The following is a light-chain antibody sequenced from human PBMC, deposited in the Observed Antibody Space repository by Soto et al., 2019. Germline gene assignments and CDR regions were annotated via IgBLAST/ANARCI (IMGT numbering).Light chain of an antibody. Sequence: DIQMTQSPSSLSASVGDRVTITCRASQSISSYLNWYQQKPGKAPKLLIYAASSLQSGVPSIFSGSGSGTDFTLTISSLQPEDFATYYCQQSYNTPFTFGPGTKVDIK. CDR3: QQSYNTPFT. V-gene: IGKV1-39*01. J-gene: IGKJ3*01. CDR1: QSISSY. CDR2: AAS.